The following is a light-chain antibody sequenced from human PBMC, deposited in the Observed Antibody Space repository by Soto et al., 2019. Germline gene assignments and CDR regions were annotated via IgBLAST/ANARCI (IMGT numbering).Light chain of an antibody. V-gene: IGKV3-20*01. J-gene: IGKJ1*01. CDR1: QSVDSN. CDR2: GAS. Sequence: QSPATLSVYTGDCATLSCRASQSVDSNLAWYQQKPGQTPRLLMYGASTRATGIPDRFSGSGSGTDFTLTISRLEPEDFAVYYCQQYGSSPKTFGQGTIV. CDR3: QQYGSSPKT.